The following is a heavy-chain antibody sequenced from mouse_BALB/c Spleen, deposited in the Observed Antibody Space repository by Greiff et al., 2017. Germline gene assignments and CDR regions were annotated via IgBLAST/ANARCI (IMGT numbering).Heavy chain of an antibody. CDR3: ATTVVARRDAMDY. CDR2: ISSGGSYT. CDR1: GFTFSSYA. J-gene: IGHJ4*01. Sequence: EVHLVESGGGLVKPGGSLKLSCAASGFTFSSYAMSWVRQSPEKRLEWVAEISSGGSYTYYPDTVTGRFTISRDNAKNTLYLEMSSLRSEDTAMYYCATTVVARRDAMDYWGQGTSVTVSS. D-gene: IGHD1-1*01. V-gene: IGHV5-9-4*01.